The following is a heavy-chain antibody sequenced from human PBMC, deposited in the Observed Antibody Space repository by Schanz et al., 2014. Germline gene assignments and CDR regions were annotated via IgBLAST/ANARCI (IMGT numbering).Heavy chain of an antibody. Sequence: VLLVDSGGGLVQPGGSLRLSCAASGFTFSSYGMHWVRQAPGKGLEWVTFIRFDGSDKYYADSVKGRFSVSRDNSKNTLYLQMNSLRADDTAVYYCARKGMPPIWSGYPYFFDFWGQGTLVTVSS. CDR2: IRFDGSDK. D-gene: IGHD3-3*01. CDR1: GFTFSSYG. J-gene: IGHJ4*02. V-gene: IGHV3-30*02. CDR3: ARKGMPPIWSGYPYFFDF.